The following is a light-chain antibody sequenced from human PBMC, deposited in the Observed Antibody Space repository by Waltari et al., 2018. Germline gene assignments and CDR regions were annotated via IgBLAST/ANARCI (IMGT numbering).Light chain of an antibody. J-gene: IGKJ3*01. V-gene: IGKV3-11*01. CDR3: QQRSNWPPIFT. CDR1: QSVGSY. Sequence: EIVLTQSPATLSLSPGERATLSCRASQSVGSYLAWYQQKPAQAPRLLIYDASKRATGTPARFSGSGSGTDFRLSISSLEPEDFGVYYCQQRSNWPPIFTFGPGTKVDIK. CDR2: DAS.